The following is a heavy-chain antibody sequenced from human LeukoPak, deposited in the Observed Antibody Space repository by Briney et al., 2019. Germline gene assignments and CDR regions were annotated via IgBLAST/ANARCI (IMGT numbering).Heavy chain of an antibody. CDR3: ARSGGWYGRIDY. J-gene: IGHJ4*02. Sequence: ASVKVSCKASGYTFTSYDINWVRQATGQGLEWMGWMNPNSGNTGYAQKFQGRVTMTRNTSISTAYMELSSLRSEDTAVDYCARSGGWYGRIDYWGQGTLVTVSS. CDR2: MNPNSGNT. V-gene: IGHV1-8*01. CDR1: GYTFTSYD. D-gene: IGHD6-19*01.